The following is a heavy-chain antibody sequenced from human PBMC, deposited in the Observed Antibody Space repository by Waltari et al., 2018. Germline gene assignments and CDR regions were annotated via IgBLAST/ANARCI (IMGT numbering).Heavy chain of an antibody. D-gene: IGHD1-26*01. Sequence: QVQLQQWGAGLLKPSETLSLTCAVYGGSFSGYYWSWIRQPPGKGLEWSGEINHSGSTNYNPSLKSRVTISVDTSKNQFSLKLSSVTAADTAVYYCARGRGSYSRLGAFDIWGQGTMVTVSS. V-gene: IGHV4-34*01. CDR2: INHSGST. CDR1: GGSFSGYY. J-gene: IGHJ3*02. CDR3: ARGRGSYSRLGAFDI.